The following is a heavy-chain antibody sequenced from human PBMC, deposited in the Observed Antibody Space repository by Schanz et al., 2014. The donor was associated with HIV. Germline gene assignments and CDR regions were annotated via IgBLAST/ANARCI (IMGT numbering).Heavy chain of an antibody. CDR3: ARGRYSGSYYNY. CDR2: VNPKSGNT. V-gene: IGHV1-69*01. J-gene: IGHJ4*02. D-gene: IGHD1-26*01. Sequence: QVPLVQSGAEVKKPGSSVKVSCKASGGTFSSYAISWVRQATGQGLEWMGWVNPKSGNTGYAQKFQGRVTITADESTSTAYMELSSLRSEDTAVYYCARGRYSGSYYNYWGQGTLVTVSS. CDR1: GGTFSSYA.